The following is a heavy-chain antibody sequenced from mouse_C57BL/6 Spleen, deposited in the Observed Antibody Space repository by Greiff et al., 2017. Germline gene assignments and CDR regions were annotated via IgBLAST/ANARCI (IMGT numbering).Heavy chain of an antibody. D-gene: IGHD1-1*01. CDR2: IDPSDSYT. J-gene: IGHJ3*01. V-gene: IGHV1-50*01. CDR3: ARSGGYYYGSSYVAY. CDR1: GYTFTSYW. Sequence: VQLQQPGAELVKPGASVKLSCKASGYTFTSYWMQWVKQRPGQGLEWIGEIDPSDSYTNYNQKFKGKATLTVDTSSSTAYMQLSSLTSEDSAVYYCARSGGYYYGSSYVAYWGQGTLVTVSA.